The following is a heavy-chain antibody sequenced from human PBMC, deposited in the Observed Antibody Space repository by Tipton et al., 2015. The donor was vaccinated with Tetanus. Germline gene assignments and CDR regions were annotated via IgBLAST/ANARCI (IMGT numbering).Heavy chain of an antibody. CDR2: ISWNVGSI. CDR3: AKDIGDIVVVPTAPALDI. J-gene: IGHJ3*02. CDR1: GFTFDDYA. V-gene: IGHV3-9*01. Sequence: SLRLSCAASGFTFDDYAMHWVRQAPGKGLGWVSGISWNVGSIGYADSVKGRFTISRDNAKNSLYLQMNSLRAEDTAFYYCAKDIGDIVVVPTAPALDIWGQGTMVTVSS. D-gene: IGHD2-2*01.